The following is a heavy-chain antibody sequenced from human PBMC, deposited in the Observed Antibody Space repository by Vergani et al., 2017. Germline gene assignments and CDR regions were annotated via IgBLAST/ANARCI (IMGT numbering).Heavy chain of an antibody. CDR2: ISSSSSYI. D-gene: IGHD5-24*01. V-gene: IGHV3-21*01. CDR1: GFTFSSYS. CDR3: AREGYSRRAFDI. J-gene: IGHJ3*02. Sequence: EVQPVESGGGLVKPGGSLRLSCAASGFTFSSYSMNWVRQAPGKGLEWVSSISSSSSYIYYADSVKGRFTISRDNAKNSLYLQMNSLRAEDTAVYYCAREGYSRRAFDIWGQGTMVTVSS.